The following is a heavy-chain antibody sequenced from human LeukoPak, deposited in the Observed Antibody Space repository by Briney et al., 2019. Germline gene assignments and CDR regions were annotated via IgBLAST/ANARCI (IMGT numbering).Heavy chain of an antibody. V-gene: IGHV1-69*01. CDR1: GGTFSSYA. J-gene: IGHJ4*02. CDR3: ASPSYDSSGYYYAY. CDR2: IIPIFGTA. Sequence: SVKASCKASGGTFSSYAISWVRQAPGQGLEWMGGIIPIFGTANYAQKFQGRVTITADESTSTAYMELSSLRSEDTAVYYCASPSYDSSGYYYAYWGQGTLVTVSS. D-gene: IGHD3-22*01.